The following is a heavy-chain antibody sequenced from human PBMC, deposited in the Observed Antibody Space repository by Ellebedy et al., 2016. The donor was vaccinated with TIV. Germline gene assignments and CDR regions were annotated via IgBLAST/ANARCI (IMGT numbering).Heavy chain of an antibody. J-gene: IGHJ5*02. CDR2: ISWNSGTI. Sequence: SLKISCAASGFTFDDYAMHWVRQAPGKGLEWVSGISWNSGTIDYADSVKCRFTISRDNAKNCLYLQMNSLRAEDTALYYCSKGPTSMIMRGWFDPWGQGTLVTVSS. D-gene: IGHD5-18*01. V-gene: IGHV3-9*01. CDR1: GFTFDDYA. CDR3: SKGPTSMIMRGWFDP.